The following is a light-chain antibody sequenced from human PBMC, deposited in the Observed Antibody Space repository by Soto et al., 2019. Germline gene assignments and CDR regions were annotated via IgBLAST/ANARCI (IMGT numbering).Light chain of an antibody. J-gene: IGKJ5*01. V-gene: IGKV3-20*01. CDR3: QHYGTSPCT. Sequence: IVLTQSPGTLSLSPGERATLTXRASQTVSPSYLAWYQQKPGXAPRXXXACXSNRATGSPDRLTGIGSGTDFTLTISSLEPEYFAVYFCQHYGTSPCTFGQGTRLEIK. CDR1: QTVSPSY. CDR2: CXS.